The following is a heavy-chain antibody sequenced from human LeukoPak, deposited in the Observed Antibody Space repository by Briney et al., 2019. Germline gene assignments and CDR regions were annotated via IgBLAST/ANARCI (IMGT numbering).Heavy chain of an antibody. Sequence: PGGSLRLSCAASGFTFSSYGMHWVRQAPGKGLEWVAVISYDGSNKYYADSVKGRFTISRDNSKNTLYLQMNSLRAEDTAVYYCAKSFFSRDCRSTSCYLNSDYWGQGTLVTVSS. V-gene: IGHV3-30*18. CDR2: ISYDGSNK. CDR1: GFTFSSYG. J-gene: IGHJ4*02. D-gene: IGHD2-2*01. CDR3: AKSFFSRDCRSTSCYLNSDY.